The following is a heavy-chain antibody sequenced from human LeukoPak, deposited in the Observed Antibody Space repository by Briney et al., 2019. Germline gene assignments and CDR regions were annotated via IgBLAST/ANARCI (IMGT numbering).Heavy chain of an antibody. J-gene: IGHJ4*02. CDR3: ARAGNTRFDY. V-gene: IGHV3-23*01. D-gene: IGHD2/OR15-2a*01. Sequence: GGSLRLSCAASGFTFSRYAMSWVRQAPGKGLEWVSGISGSDGSTYYADSVKGRFTISRDNSKNTLYLQMNSLRAEDTAVYYCARAGNTRFDYWGQGTLVTVSS. CDR2: ISGSDGST. CDR1: GFTFSRYA.